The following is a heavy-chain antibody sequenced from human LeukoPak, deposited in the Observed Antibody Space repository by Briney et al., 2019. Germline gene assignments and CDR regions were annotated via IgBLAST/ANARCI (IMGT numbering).Heavy chain of an antibody. V-gene: IGHV1-46*01. CDR1: GYTFTSYS. J-gene: IGHJ4*02. CDR2: INPSGGST. CDR3: ARDRGPFSANYYFDF. Sequence: ASVKVSCKASGYTFTSYSMHWVRQAPGQGLDWMGIINPSGGSTTYAQKFQGRVTMTRDTSTSTVYTELSSLRSEDTAVYYCARDRGPFSANYYFDFWGQGTLVTVSS. D-gene: IGHD3-10*01.